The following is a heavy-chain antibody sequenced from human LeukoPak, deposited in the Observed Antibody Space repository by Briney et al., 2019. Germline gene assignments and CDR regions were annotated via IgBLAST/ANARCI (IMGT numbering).Heavy chain of an antibody. Sequence: SQTLSLTCAVSGGSISSGGYSWSWIRQPPGKGLEWIGYIYHSGSTYYNPSLKSRVTIPVDRSKNQFSLKLSSVTAADTAVYYCARDRGAFDNWGQGTMVTVSS. CDR2: IYHSGST. CDR3: ARDRGAFDN. D-gene: IGHD3-10*01. V-gene: IGHV4-30-2*01. CDR1: GGSISSGGYS. J-gene: IGHJ3*02.